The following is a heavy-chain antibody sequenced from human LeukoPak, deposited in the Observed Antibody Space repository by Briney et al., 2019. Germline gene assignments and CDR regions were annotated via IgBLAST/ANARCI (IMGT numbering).Heavy chain of an antibody. CDR3: ARERPTFGVAARTYYYMDV. CDR2: INPNSGGT. CDR1: GYTFTGYY. J-gene: IGHJ6*03. V-gene: IGHV1-2*02. Sequence: ASVKVSCKASGYTFTGYYMHWVRQAPGQGLEWMGWINPNSGGTNYAQKFHGRVTMTRDPAISTAYMELCRLRSDDTAVYYCARERPTFGVAARTYYYMDVWGKGTTVTVSS. D-gene: IGHD3-3*01.